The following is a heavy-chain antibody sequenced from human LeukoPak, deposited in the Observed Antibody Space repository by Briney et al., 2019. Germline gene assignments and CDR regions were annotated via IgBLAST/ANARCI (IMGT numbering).Heavy chain of an antibody. CDR3: AKTGYSSGWYRIWDY. Sequence: PGGPLTLSGAPSGFTFGSFDMRWVRQAPGKGRGWVPALSGSGGITYYADSVKGRFTISRDNSRNTLYLQMNSLRAEDTALYYWAKTGYSSGWYRIWDYWGQGTLVTVSS. D-gene: IGHD6-19*01. CDR2: LSGSGGIT. V-gene: IGHV3-23*01. CDR1: GFTFGSFD. J-gene: IGHJ4*02.